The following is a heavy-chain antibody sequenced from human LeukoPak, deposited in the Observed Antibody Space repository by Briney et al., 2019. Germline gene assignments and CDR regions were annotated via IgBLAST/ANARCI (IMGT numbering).Heavy chain of an antibody. Sequence: SETLSLTCAVYIESFSGYHWNWIRQTPGKGLEWIGEISDSGTTNINPSLGRRVSLSIDTSKNQFSLKLSSVTAADTAVYYCARDSGTTGEVKFDPWGQGTLVTVSS. V-gene: IGHV4-34*01. CDR2: ISDSGTT. J-gene: IGHJ5*02. CDR3: ARDSGTTGEVKFDP. D-gene: IGHD3-10*01. CDR1: IESFSGYH.